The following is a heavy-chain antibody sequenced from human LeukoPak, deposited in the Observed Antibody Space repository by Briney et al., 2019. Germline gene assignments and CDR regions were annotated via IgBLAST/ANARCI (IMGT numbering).Heavy chain of an antibody. D-gene: IGHD2-15*01. V-gene: IGHV3-33*01. CDR1: GFTFSSYG. J-gene: IGHJ6*02. CDR2: IWYDGSNK. Sequence: GGSLRLSCAASGFTFSSYGMHWVRQAPGKGLEWVAVIWYDGSNKYYADSVKGRFTISRDNSKNTLYLQMNSLRAEDTAVYYCARESRDCSGGSCYWYYYYYAMDVWGQGTTVTVSS. CDR3: ARESRDCSGGSCYWYYYYYAMDV.